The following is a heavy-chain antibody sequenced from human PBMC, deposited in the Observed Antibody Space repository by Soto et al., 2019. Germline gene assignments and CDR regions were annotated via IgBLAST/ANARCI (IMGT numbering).Heavy chain of an antibody. CDR2: IYYSGST. J-gene: IGHJ4*02. CDR1: GGAISSYY. Sequence: SETRSLTCTVSGGAISSYYWSWIRESPGKGLEWIGYIYYSGSTNYNPSLKSRVTISVDTSKNQFSLKLSSVTAADTAVYYCARDSGSIAARNPFDYWGQGTLVTVS. V-gene: IGHV4-59*01. CDR3: ARDSGSIAARNPFDY. D-gene: IGHD6-6*01.